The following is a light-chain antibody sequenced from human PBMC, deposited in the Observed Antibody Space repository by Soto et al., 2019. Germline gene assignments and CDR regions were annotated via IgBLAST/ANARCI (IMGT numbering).Light chain of an antibody. Sequence: QPVLTQPPSVTGAPGQRVTISCTGSNSNIGAGYPVHWYQQFPGAAPKLLIYANTTRASGVPDRFSGSKSGASASLAITGLQAGDEADFYCQSYDSSLIGLIFGGGTKLTVL. CDR3: QSYDSSLIGLI. CDR2: ANT. CDR1: NSNIGAGYP. J-gene: IGLJ2*01. V-gene: IGLV1-40*01.